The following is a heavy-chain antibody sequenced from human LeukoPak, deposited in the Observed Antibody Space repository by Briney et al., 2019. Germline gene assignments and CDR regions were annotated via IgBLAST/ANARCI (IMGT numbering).Heavy chain of an antibody. CDR2: INHSGST. CDR1: GGSFSGYY. D-gene: IGHD3-10*01. V-gene: IGHV4-34*01. CDR3: ARVEGSMVRGVISSPTFDY. J-gene: IGHJ4*02. Sequence: SETLSLTCAVYGGSFSGYYWSWIRQPPGKGLEWIGEINHSGSTNYNPSLKSRVTISVDTSKNQVFLKLSSVTAADTAVYYCARVEGSMVRGVISSPTFDYWGQGTLVTVSS.